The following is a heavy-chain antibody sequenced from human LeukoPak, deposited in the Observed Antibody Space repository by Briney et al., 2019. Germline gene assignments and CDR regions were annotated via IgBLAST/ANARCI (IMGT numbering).Heavy chain of an antibody. CDR1: GGSFSGYY. CDR3: ARPDGYYYDSSGYYPFDY. Sequence: SETLSLTCAVHGGSFSGYYWSWIRQPPGKGLEWIGEINHSGSTNYNPSLKSRVTISVDTSKNQFSLKLSSVTAADTAVYYCARPDGYYYDSSGYYPFDYWGQGTLVTVSS. V-gene: IGHV4-34*01. CDR2: INHSGST. D-gene: IGHD3-22*01. J-gene: IGHJ4*02.